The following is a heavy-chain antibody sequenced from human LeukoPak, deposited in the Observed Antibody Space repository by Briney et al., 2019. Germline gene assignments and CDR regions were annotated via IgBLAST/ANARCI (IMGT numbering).Heavy chain of an antibody. V-gene: IGHV3-7*01. Sequence: PGGSLRLSCAASGFSFSTFWMSWVRQAPGKGLEWVANINQDGSERSYVDSVKGRFTVSRDNAKNSLYLQMNSLRPEDTALYYCTRDGGASGSYPYWGQGTLVTVSS. CDR2: INQDGSER. CDR3: TRDGGASGSYPY. D-gene: IGHD1-26*01. CDR1: GFSFSTFW. J-gene: IGHJ4*02.